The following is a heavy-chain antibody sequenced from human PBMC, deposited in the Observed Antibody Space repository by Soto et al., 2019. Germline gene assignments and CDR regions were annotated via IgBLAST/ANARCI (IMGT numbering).Heavy chain of an antibody. J-gene: IGHJ4*02. CDR1: GFTFSSYG. Sequence: GGSLRLSCAASGFTFSSYGMHWVRQAPGKGLEWVAVISYDGSNKYYADSVKGRFTISRDNSKNTLYLQMNSLRAEDTAVYYSAKDRRQWLALVFDYWGQGTLVTVSS. V-gene: IGHV3-30*18. D-gene: IGHD6-19*01. CDR3: AKDRRQWLALVFDY. CDR2: ISYDGSNK.